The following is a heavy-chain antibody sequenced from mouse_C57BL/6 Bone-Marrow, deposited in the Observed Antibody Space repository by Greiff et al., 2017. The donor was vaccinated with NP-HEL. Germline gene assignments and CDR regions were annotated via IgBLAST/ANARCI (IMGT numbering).Heavy chain of an antibody. D-gene: IGHD1-1*01. CDR3: ARQRLYGSSPRYFDV. Sequence: EVKLVESGGDLVKPGGSLKLSCAASGFTFSSYGMSWVRQTPDKRLEWVATISSGGSYTYYPDSVKGRFTISRDNAKNTLYLQMSSLKSEDTAMYYCARQRLYGSSPRYFDVWGTGTTVTVSS. CDR1: GFTFSSYG. J-gene: IGHJ1*03. V-gene: IGHV5-6*01. CDR2: ISSGGSYT.